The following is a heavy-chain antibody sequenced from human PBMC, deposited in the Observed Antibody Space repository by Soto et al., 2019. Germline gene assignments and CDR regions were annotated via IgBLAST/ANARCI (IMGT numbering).Heavy chain of an antibody. Sequence: SETLSLTCTVSGGSISSSSYYWGWIRQPPGKGLEWIGSIYYSGSTYYNPSLKSRVTISVDTSKNQFSLKLSSVTAADTAVYYCARQGTGLTIFGVVSNELRYYFDYWGQGTLVTVSS. V-gene: IGHV4-39*01. D-gene: IGHD3-3*01. J-gene: IGHJ4*02. CDR2: IYYSGST. CDR1: GGSISSSSYY. CDR3: ARQGTGLTIFGVVSNELRYYFDY.